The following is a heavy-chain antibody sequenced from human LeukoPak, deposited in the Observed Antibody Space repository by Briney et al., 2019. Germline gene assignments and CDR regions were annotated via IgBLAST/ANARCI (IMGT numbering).Heavy chain of an antibody. CDR2: IRSKANSYAT. V-gene: IGHV3-73*01. CDR1: GFTFSGSA. J-gene: IGHJ4*02. CDR3: TRPRFSGSYYLFDY. Sequence: GGSLRLSCAASGFTFSGSAMHWVRQASGKGLEWVGRIRSKANSYATAYAASVKGRFTISRDDSKNTACLQMNSLKTEDTAVYYCTRPRFSGSYYLFDYWGQGTLVTVSS. D-gene: IGHD1-26*01.